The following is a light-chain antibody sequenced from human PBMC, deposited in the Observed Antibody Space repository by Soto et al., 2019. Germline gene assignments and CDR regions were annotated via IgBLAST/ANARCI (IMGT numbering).Light chain of an antibody. J-gene: IGKJ4*01. Sequence: EIVMTQSPANLSVSPGERATLSCRASQSVSSNLAWYQQKPGQAPRLLIYGASIRATGIPARFSGSGSGTEFTLTISSLQSEDFAVYYCQQYNNWPLTFGGGTKVDIK. CDR1: QSVSSN. CDR3: QQYNNWPLT. CDR2: GAS. V-gene: IGKV3D-15*01.